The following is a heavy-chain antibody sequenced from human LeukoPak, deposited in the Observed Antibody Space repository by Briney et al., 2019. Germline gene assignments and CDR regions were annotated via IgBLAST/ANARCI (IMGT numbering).Heavy chain of an antibody. D-gene: IGHD2-8*01. CDR1: GYTFNAYY. CDR3: ARSAAQCSNGVCFTEYYMDV. CDR2: INPNGGDT. Sequence: ASVKVSCKASGYTFNAYYMHWVRQAPGQGLEWMGRINPNGGDTNYAQKFGGRVTMTTDTTISTAYVELSNLRSDDTAVYFCARSAAQCSNGVCFTEYYMDVWGKGTTVAVSS. V-gene: IGHV1-2*02. J-gene: IGHJ6*03.